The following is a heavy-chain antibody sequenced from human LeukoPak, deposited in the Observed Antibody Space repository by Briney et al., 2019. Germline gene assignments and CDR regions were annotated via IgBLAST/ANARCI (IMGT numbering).Heavy chain of an antibody. CDR1: GYTFTSYA. V-gene: IGHV7-4-1*02. Sequence: ASVKVSCKASGYTFTSYAMNWVRQAPGQGLEWMGWINTNTGNPTYAQGFTGRFVFSLDTSVSTAYLQISSPKAEDTAVYYCARSAAATITSSATYYFDYWGQGTLVTVSS. CDR2: INTNTGNP. CDR3: ARSAAATITSSATYYFDY. D-gene: IGHD5-12*01. J-gene: IGHJ4*02.